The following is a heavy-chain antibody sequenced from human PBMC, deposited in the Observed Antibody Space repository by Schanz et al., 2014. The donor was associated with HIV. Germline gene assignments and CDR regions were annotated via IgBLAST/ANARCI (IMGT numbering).Heavy chain of an antibody. V-gene: IGHV3-9*01. Sequence: VQLVESGGGVVQPGRSLRLSCAASTFTFNNYAMHWVRQAPGKGLEWVSSISWNSGSIDYADSAKGRFTISRDNAKNSLYLQMNSLRAEDTAVYYCAKVLIPMIAVPYYGMDVWGQGTTVTVSS. J-gene: IGHJ6*02. CDR2: ISWNSGSI. CDR3: AKVLIPMIAVPYYGMDV. D-gene: IGHD3-22*01. CDR1: TFTFNNYA.